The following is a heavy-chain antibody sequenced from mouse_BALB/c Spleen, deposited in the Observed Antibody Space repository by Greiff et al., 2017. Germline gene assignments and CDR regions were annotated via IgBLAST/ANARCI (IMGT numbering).Heavy chain of an antibody. D-gene: IGHD2-4*01. Sequence: EVQLVESGGGLVQPGGSRKLSCAASGFTFSSFGMHWVRQAPEKGLEWVAYISSGSSTIYYADTVKGRFTISRDNPKNTLFLQMTSLRSEDTAMYYCAKDMITRYAMDYWGQGTSVTVSS. CDR3: AKDMITRYAMDY. V-gene: IGHV5-17*02. CDR1: GFTFSSFG. CDR2: ISSGSSTI. J-gene: IGHJ4*01.